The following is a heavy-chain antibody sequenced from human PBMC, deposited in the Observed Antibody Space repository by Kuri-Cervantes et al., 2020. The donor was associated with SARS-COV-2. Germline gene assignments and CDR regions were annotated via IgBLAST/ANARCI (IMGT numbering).Heavy chain of an antibody. D-gene: IGHD6-13*01. CDR3: ARSARAAGTYYYYGMDV. CDR1: GFTFSSYA. V-gene: IGHV3-30-3*01. J-gene: IGHJ6*02. Sequence: GGSLRLSCAASGFTFSSYAMHWVRQAPGKGLEWVAVISYDGSNKYYADSVKGRFTISRDNSKNTLYLRMNSLRAEDTAVYYCARSARAAGTYYYYGMDVWGQGTTVTVSS. CDR2: ISYDGSNK.